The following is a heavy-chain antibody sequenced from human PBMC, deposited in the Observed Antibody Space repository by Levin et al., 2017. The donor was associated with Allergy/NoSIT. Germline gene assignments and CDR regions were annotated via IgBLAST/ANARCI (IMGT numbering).Heavy chain of an antibody. CDR2: IFYPGLT. Sequence: SQTLSLTCNVSGGSITSGGYYWTWIRHHPGTGLEWIGYIFYPGLTYYNPSLKSRVTISVDTSKNQFSLRLTSVTAADTAVYFCARDGGGSRAANYYYYMDVWGKGTTVTVSS. D-gene: IGHD3-16*01. J-gene: IGHJ6*03. CDR1: GGSITSGGYY. CDR3: ARDGGGSRAANYYYYMDV. V-gene: IGHV4-31*02.